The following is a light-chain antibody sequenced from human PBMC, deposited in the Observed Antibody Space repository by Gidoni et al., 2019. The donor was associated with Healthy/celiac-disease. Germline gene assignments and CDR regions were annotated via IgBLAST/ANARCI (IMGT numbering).Light chain of an antibody. Sequence: LTCTLRSGINVGTYRIYWYQQKPGSPPQYLLRYKSDSDKQQGSGVPSRFSGSKDASANAGILLISGLQSEDEADYYCMIWHSSAWVFGGGTKLTVL. CDR2: YKSDSDK. CDR3: MIWHSSAWV. V-gene: IGLV5-45*01. J-gene: IGLJ3*02. CDR1: SGINVGTYR.